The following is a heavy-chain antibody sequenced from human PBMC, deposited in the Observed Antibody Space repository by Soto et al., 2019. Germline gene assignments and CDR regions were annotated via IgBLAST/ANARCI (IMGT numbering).Heavy chain of an antibody. Sequence: QVQLVQSGAEVKKPGASVTVSCRSSGDTFTDYYMHWVRQAPGQGLEWMGWINPNSGVTKYAQNLQGRVTMERDTSIRTVYMQLSRLRSDDTAVYYCARESGGATATLDYYYFYMDVWGTGTTVTVSS. CDR3: ARESGGATATLDYYYFYMDV. V-gene: IGHV1-2*02. D-gene: IGHD5-12*01. J-gene: IGHJ6*03. CDR1: GDTFTDYY. CDR2: INPNSGVT.